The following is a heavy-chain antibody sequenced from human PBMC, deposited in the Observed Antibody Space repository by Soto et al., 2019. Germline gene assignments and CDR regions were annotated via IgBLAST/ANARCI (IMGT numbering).Heavy chain of an antibody. V-gene: IGHV3-23*01. CDR3: AKGVIAAAGTRYFDS. CDR1: GFTFSSYA. Sequence: PGGSLRLSCAASGFTFSSYAMSWVRQAPGKGLEWVSGISGSGGSTYYADSVKGRFTISRDNSKNTLYLQMNSLRAEDTAVYYCAKGVIAAAGTRYFDSWGQGTLVTVSS. D-gene: IGHD6-13*01. J-gene: IGHJ4*02. CDR2: ISGSGGST.